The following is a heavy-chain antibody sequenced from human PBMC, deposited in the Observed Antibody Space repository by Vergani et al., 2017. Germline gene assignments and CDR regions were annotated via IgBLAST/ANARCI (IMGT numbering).Heavy chain of an antibody. D-gene: IGHD3-9*01. J-gene: IGHJ5*02. Sequence: QVQLQESGPGLVKPSQTLSLTCTVSGGSISSGSYYWSWIRQPAGKGLEWIGRIYTSGSTNYNPSLKSRVTISVDTTKNQFCLKLSSVTSADTAVYYCARRRSVCYDLLTGCTWFDPWGQGTLVTVSS. V-gene: IGHV4-61*02. CDR2: IYTSGST. CDR1: GGSISSGSYY. CDR3: ARRRSVCYDLLTGCTWFDP.